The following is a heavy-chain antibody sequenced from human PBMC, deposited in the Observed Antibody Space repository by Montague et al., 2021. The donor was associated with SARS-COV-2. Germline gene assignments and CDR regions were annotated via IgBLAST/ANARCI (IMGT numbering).Heavy chain of an antibody. CDR1: DGSISHYY. Sequence: SETLSLTCTVSDGSISHYYWNWILQPPGKGLEWIGDIHFSGSTNYNPSLKSRVAISLDSSENQFSLKLSSVTAADTAVYYCSRHPPGRARDEYWGQGILVTVSS. CDR2: IHFSGST. J-gene: IGHJ4*02. CDR3: SRHPPGRARDEY. D-gene: IGHD2-8*02. V-gene: IGHV4-59*08.